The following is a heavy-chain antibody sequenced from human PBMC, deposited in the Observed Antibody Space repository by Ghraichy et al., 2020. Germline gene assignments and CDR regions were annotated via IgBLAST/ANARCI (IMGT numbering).Heavy chain of an antibody. CDR2: INHSGST. V-gene: IGHV4-34*01. CDR3: ARDSIVGAAYFDY. D-gene: IGHD1-26*01. J-gene: IGHJ4*02. CDR1: GGSFSGYY. Sequence: SETLSLTCAVYGGSFSGYYWSWIRQPPGKGLEWIGEINHSGSTNYNPSLKSRVTISVDTSKNQFSLKLSSVTAADTAVYYCARDSIVGAAYFDYWGQGTLVTVSS.